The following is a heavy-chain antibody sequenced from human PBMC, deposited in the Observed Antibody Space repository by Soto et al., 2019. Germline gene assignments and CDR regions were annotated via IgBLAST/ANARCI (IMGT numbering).Heavy chain of an antibody. CDR2: INPDNGNT. D-gene: IGHD3-10*01. V-gene: IGHV1-3*01. J-gene: IGHJ3*02. CDR1: GFSFSPHT. CDR3: TSEYGSIDNYKALDM. Sequence: QVQLVQSGAEVKKPGASVQVSCRATGFSFSPHTMFWMRQAPGQSLEWIGWINPDNGNTLYSQTFQGRLTITRDTSASTVYMELSRLRSEDTAVYYCTSEYGSIDNYKALDMWGHGTMVNVSP.